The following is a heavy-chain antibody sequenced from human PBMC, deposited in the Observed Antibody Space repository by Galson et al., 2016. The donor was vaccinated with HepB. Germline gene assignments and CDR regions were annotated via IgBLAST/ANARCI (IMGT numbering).Heavy chain of an antibody. D-gene: IGHD1-14*01. V-gene: IGHV3-23*01. CDR2: MSDSGGST. Sequence: SLRLSCAASGFTLSNSAMSWVRQAPGKGLEWVSAMSDSGGSTYYADSVKGRFTISRDNSKNTLYLQMNSLGDEDTAIYFCARDGNHGYDMDYWGQGTLVTVSS. J-gene: IGHJ4*02. CDR3: ARDGNHGYDMDY. CDR1: GFTLSNSA.